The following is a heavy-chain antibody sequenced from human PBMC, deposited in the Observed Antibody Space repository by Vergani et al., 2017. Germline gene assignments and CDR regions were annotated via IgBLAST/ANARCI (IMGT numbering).Heavy chain of an antibody. CDR2: MNPNSGNT. CDR3: AREPYCGGDCYSGGTYYGMDV. V-gene: IGHV1-8*02. Sequence: QVQLVQSGAEVKKPGASVKVSCKASGYTFTSYDINWVRQATGQGLGWMGWMNPNSGNTGYAQKFQGRVTMTRNTAISTAYMELSSLRSEDTAVYYCAREPYCGGDCYSGGTYYGMDVWGQGTTVTVSS. J-gene: IGHJ6*02. CDR1: GYTFTSYD. D-gene: IGHD2-21*02.